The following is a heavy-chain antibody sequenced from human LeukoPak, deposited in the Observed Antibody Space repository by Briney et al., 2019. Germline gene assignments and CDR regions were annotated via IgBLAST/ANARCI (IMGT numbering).Heavy chain of an antibody. CDR3: AKDRWNGGFDY. D-gene: IGHD1-1*01. CDR1: GFSFSTYG. J-gene: IGHJ4*02. Sequence: GGSLRLSCVASGFSFSTYGMTWVRQAPGKGLEWVSGFGDTGMPHYRDSVKGRFSISRDNSKNTFYLQMNSLRAEDTAVYYCAKDRWNGGFDYWGQGTLVTVSS. CDR2: FGDTGMP. V-gene: IGHV3-23*01.